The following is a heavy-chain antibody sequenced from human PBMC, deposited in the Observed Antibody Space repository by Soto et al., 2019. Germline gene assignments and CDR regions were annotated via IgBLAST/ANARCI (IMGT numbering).Heavy chain of an antibody. CDR2: INGGSSTT. CDR1: GFTFSSYA. V-gene: IGHV3-23*01. J-gene: IGHJ3*02. CDR3: ARVMRGDMGPAFEI. D-gene: IGHD3-16*01. Sequence: EVQLLESGGDLVQPGGSLRLSCAASGFTFSSYAVNWVRQAPGKGLGWVSAINGGSSTTYYADSVKGRFTISRDNSRNRLFLQMNGRRAEDTAIYYGARVMRGDMGPAFEIWGKGKMVAVSS.